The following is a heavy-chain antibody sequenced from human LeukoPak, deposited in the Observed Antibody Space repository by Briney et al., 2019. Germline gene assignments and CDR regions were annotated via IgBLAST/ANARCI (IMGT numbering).Heavy chain of an antibody. Sequence: QAGGSLRLSCAASGFTFSSYWMSWVRQAPGKGLEWVANIKQDGSEKYYVDSVKGRFTISRDNSKNTLYLQMNSLRAEDTAVYYCARNHAPDSGSYWYYYYGMDVWGQGTTVTVSS. V-gene: IGHV3-7*03. CDR1: GFTFSSYW. D-gene: IGHD1-26*01. J-gene: IGHJ6*02. CDR2: IKQDGSEK. CDR3: ARNHAPDSGSYWYYYYGMDV.